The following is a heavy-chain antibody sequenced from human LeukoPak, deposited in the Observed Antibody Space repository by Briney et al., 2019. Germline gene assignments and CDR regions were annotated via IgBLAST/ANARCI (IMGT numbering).Heavy chain of an antibody. CDR1: GFTFSSYA. Sequence: GGSLRLSCAASGFTFSSYAMSWVRQAPGKGLEWVSGISGSGGSTYYADSVKGRFTISRDNSKNTLYLQMNSLRAEATAVYYCARGVDTAMAHWGQGTPVTVSS. CDR2: ISGSGGST. V-gene: IGHV3-23*01. CDR3: ARGVDTAMAH. J-gene: IGHJ4*02. D-gene: IGHD5-18*01.